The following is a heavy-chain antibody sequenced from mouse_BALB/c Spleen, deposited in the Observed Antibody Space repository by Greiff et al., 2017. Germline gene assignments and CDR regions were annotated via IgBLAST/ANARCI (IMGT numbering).Heavy chain of an antibody. J-gene: IGHJ2*01. CDR3: ARPYYGHYFDD. D-gene: IGHD1-2*01. V-gene: IGHV14-3*02. CDR1: GFNIKDTY. CDR2: IDPANGNT. Sequence: VQLQQSGAELVKPGASVKLSCTASGFNIKDTYMHWVKQRPEQGLEWIGRIDPANGNTKYDPKFQGKATITADTSSNTAYLQLSSLTSEDTAVYYCARPYYGHYFDDWGQGTTLTVSS.